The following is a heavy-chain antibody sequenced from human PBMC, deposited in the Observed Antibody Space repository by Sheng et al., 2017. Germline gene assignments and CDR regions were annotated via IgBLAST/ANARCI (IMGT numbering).Heavy chain of an antibody. CDR2: INSDGGST. Sequence: EVQLVESGGGLVQPGGSLRLSCAASGFTFSSYWMHWVRQAPGTGLVWVSRINSDGGSTTYADSVKGRFTISRDSAKSTLYLQMNSLRAEDTAVYYCARGGGYSYGKGYFDYWGQGTLVTVSS. J-gene: IGHJ4*02. CDR1: GFTFSSYW. D-gene: IGHD5-18*01. V-gene: IGHV3-74*01. CDR3: ARGGGYSYGKGYFDY.